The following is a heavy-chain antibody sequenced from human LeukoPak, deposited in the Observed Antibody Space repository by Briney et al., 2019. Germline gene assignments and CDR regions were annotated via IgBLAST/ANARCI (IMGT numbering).Heavy chain of an antibody. D-gene: IGHD3-9*01. J-gene: IGHJ6*03. V-gene: IGHV1-69*06. CDR3: ARARYFDWYRDYYYYYYMDV. CDR1: GGTFSSYA. Sequence: SVKVSCKASGGTFSSYAISWVRQAPGQGLEWMGGIIPIFGTANYAQKFQGRVTITADKSTSTAYMELSSLRSEDTAVYYCARARYFDWYRDYYYYYYMDVWGKGTTVTVSS. CDR2: IIPIFGTA.